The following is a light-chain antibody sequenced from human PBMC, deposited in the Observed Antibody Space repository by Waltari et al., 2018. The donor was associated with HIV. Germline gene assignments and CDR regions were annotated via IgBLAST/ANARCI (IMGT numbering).Light chain of an antibody. CDR1: RSVSSGF. CDR2: DTS. CDR3: QQYSSSPRT. Sequence: EIVLTQSPGTQSLSPGERVSLSCRASRSVSSGFLAWYQHKPGQAPRLLIHDTSTRAAGIPDRFSGSGSGTDFTLTISRLEPEDFAVYFCQQYSSSPRTFGQGTKLEI. J-gene: IGKJ2*01. V-gene: IGKV3-20*01.